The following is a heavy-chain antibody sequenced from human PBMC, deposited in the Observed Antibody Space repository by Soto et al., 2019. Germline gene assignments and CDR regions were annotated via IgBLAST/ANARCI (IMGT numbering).Heavy chain of an antibody. V-gene: IGHV2-5*02. CDR1: VFSLSTSGEG. Sequence: QITLKESGPTLVKHTQTLTLTCTFSVFSLSTSGEGVAWIRQPPGKVLEWLALIYWDHDKSYSPSLKCRLTITKDISKNQVVLTMTNMDPVDTATYYCAHTKRITVTFYYCGQGTLVTVSS. D-gene: IGHD3-16*02. CDR2: IYWDHDK. J-gene: IGHJ4*02. CDR3: AHTKRITVTFYY.